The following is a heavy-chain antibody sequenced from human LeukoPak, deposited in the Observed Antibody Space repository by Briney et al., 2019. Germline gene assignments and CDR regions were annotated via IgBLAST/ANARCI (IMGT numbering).Heavy chain of an antibody. CDR2: IYHSGST. Sequence: SETLSLTCTVSGGSISRHYWSWIRQPPGKGLEWIGYIYHSGSTNYNPSLKSRVTISVDTSKNQFSLQLNSVTPEDTAVYYCARDLFMTTSGEFDYWGQGTLVTVSS. V-gene: IGHV4-59*11. D-gene: IGHD3-16*01. CDR1: GGSISRHY. CDR3: ARDLFMTTSGEFDY. J-gene: IGHJ4*02.